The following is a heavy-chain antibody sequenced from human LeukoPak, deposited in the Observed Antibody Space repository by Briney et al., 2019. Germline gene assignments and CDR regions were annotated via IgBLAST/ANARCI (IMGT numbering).Heavy chain of an antibody. V-gene: IGHV3-21*01. Sequence: PGGSLRPSCVASGFTFSSYAMNWVRQAPGKGLEYVSSISSSSSHIYYADSVKGRFTISRDNAKNSLYLQKNSLRAEDTAVYYCASEGIYSTTDNFDYWGQGTLVTVSS. CDR2: ISSSSSHI. J-gene: IGHJ4*02. D-gene: IGHD6-13*01. CDR1: GFTFSSYA. CDR3: ASEGIYSTTDNFDY.